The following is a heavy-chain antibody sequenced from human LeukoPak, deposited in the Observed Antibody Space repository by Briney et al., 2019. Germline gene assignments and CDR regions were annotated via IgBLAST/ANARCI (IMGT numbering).Heavy chain of an antibody. CDR3: AIGLRWPDY. CDR1: GVSISSYY. J-gene: IGHJ4*02. D-gene: IGHD4-23*01. Sequence: KPSETLSLTCTVSGVSISSYYWSWLRQPPGKGLEWIGYIYYSGSTNYNPSLKSRVTISVDTSKNQFSLKLSSVTAADTAVYYCAIGLRWPDYWGQGTLVTVSS. V-gene: IGHV4-59*01. CDR2: IYYSGST.